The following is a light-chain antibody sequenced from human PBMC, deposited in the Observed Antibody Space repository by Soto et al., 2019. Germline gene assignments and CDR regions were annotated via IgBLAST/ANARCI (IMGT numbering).Light chain of an antibody. V-gene: IGKV3-20*01. Sequence: EIVLTQSPGTLSLSPGERATLSCRASQSVSSSYLAWYQQKPGQAPRLLIYGASSRATGIPDRFSGSGSGTDFTLTISRLESEDFALYYCQQYGSSLWTFGQGTKVEIK. CDR3: QQYGSSLWT. CDR2: GAS. CDR1: QSVSSSY. J-gene: IGKJ1*01.